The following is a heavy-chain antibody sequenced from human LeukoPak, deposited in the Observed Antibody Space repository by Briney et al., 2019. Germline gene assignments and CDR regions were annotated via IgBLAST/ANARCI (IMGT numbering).Heavy chain of an antibody. CDR3: ARDVGVAVAGTRWFDP. CDR1: GGSISSSNW. V-gene: IGHV4-4*02. Sequence: PSETLSLTCAVSGGSISSSNWWSWVRQPPGKGLEWIGEIYHSGSTNYNPSLKSRVTISVDKSKNQFSLKLSSVTAADTAVYYCARDVGVAVAGTRWFDPWGQGTLVTVSS. CDR2: IYHSGST. J-gene: IGHJ5*02. D-gene: IGHD6-19*01.